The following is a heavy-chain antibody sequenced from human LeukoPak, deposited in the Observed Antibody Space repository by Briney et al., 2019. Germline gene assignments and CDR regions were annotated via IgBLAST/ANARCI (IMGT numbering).Heavy chain of an antibody. CDR1: GYSISSGYY. D-gene: IGHD5-24*01. J-gene: IGHJ4*02. Sequence: SETPSLTCAVSGYSISSGYYWGWIRQPPGKGLEWIGSIYHSGSTDYNPSLKSRVTISVDTSKNQFSLKLNSVTAADTAVYYCARRRDGYNLGFFDYWGQGTLVTVSS. V-gene: IGHV4-38-2*01. CDR2: IYHSGST. CDR3: ARRRDGYNLGFFDY.